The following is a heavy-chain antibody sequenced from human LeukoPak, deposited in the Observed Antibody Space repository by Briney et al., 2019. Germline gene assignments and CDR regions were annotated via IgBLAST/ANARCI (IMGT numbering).Heavy chain of an antibody. Sequence: PSETLSLTCAVSGGSISSSNWWSWVRQPPGKGLEWIGEIYHSGSTNYNPSPKSRVTISVDTSKNQFSLKLSSVTAADTAVYYCARHGRGSGWYGDGFDIWGQGTMVTVSS. CDR3: ARHGRGSGWYGDGFDI. V-gene: IGHV4-4*02. CDR1: GGSISSSNW. CDR2: IYHSGST. J-gene: IGHJ3*02. D-gene: IGHD6-19*01.